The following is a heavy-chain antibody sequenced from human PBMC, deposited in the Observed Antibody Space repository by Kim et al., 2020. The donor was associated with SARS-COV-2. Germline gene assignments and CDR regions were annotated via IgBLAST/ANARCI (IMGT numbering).Heavy chain of an antibody. D-gene: IGHD3-3*01. CDR2: IYYSGST. CDR3: ARGGGDLTHYDFWSGPTNNWFDP. Sequence: SETLSLTCTVSGGSISSSSYYWGWIRQPPGKGLEWIGSIYYSGSTYYNPSLKSRVTISVDTSKNQFSLKLSSVTAADTAVYYCARGGGDLTHYDFWSGPTNNWFDPWGQGTLVTVSS. J-gene: IGHJ5*02. CDR1: GGSISSSSYY. V-gene: IGHV4-39*01.